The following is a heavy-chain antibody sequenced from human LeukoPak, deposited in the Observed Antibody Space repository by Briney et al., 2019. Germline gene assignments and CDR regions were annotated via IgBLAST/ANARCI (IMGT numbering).Heavy chain of an antibody. CDR3: ARTGSTVTMLYPFDH. Sequence: PSETLSLTCTVSGGSISSSSYYWGWIRQPPGKGLEWIGSIYYSGSTYYNPSLKSRVTISVDTSKSQFSLKLSSVTAADTAVYYCARTGSTVTMLYPFDHWGQGTLVTVSS. CDR2: IYYSGST. J-gene: IGHJ4*02. D-gene: IGHD4-17*01. CDR1: GGSISSSSYY. V-gene: IGHV4-39*07.